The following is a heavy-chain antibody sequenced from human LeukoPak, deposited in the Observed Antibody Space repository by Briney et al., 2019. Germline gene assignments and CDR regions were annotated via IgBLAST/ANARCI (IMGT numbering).Heavy chain of an antibody. CDR3: AREDPLRYYFDY. D-gene: IGHD3-10*01. Sequence: PGGSLRLSCAASGFTVSSNYMSRVRQAPGKGLEWVSVIYSGGSTYCADSVKGRFAISRDNSKNTVYFHMNSVRAEDTAVYYCAREDPLRYYFDYWGQGTLVTVSS. J-gene: IGHJ4*02. CDR2: IYSGGST. CDR1: GFTVSSNY. V-gene: IGHV3-53*01.